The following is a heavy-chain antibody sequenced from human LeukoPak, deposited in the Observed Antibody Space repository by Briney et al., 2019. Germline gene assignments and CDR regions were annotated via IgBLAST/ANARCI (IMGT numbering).Heavy chain of an antibody. D-gene: IGHD6-25*01. CDR1: GGSVSNGSSY. J-gene: IGHJ2*01. Sequence: SETLSLTCTVSGGSVSNGSSYSSWIRQPPGKGLEWIGNIYYSGSTNYNPSLKSRVTISVDTSMNQFSLLLTSATAADTAVYYCARDSLLRGSGWDYWYFDLWGRGTLVTVSS. CDR2: IYYSGST. V-gene: IGHV4-61*01. CDR3: ARDSLLRGSGWDYWYFDL.